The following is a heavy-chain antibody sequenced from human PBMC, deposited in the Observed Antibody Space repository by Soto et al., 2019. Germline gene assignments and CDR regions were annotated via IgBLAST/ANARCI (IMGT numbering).Heavy chain of an antibody. CDR3: ARDADLEWLLYPYYYYGMDV. Sequence: PGGSLRLSCAASGFTFSSYSMNWVRQAPGKGLEWVSYISSSSSTIYYADSVKGRFTISRDNAKNSLYLQMNSLRDEDTAVYYCARDADLEWLLYPYYYYGMDVWGQGTTVTVSS. J-gene: IGHJ6*02. V-gene: IGHV3-48*02. D-gene: IGHD3-3*01. CDR1: GFTFSSYS. CDR2: ISSSSSTI.